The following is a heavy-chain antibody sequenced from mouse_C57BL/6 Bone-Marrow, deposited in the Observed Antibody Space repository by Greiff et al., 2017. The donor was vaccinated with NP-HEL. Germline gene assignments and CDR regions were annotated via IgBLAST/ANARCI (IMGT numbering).Heavy chain of an antibody. V-gene: IGHV14-4*01. D-gene: IGHD5-1*01. CDR1: GFNIKDDY. Sequence: VQLQQSGAELVRPGASVKLSCTASGFNIKDDYMHWVKQRPEQGLEWIGWIDPENGDTEYASKFQGKATITADTSSNTAYLQLSSLTSEDTAVYDCTGVYFDDWGQGTTLTVSS. J-gene: IGHJ2*01. CDR2: IDPENGDT. CDR3: TGVYFDD.